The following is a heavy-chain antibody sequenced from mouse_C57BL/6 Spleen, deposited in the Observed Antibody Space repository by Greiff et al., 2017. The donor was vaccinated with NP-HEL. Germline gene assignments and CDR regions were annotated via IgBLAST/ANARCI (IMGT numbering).Heavy chain of an antibody. V-gene: IGHV5-17*01. CDR3: ARDYSNGFAY. CDR1: GFTFSDYG. Sequence: DVQLQESGGGLVKPGGSLKLSCAASGFTFSDYGMHWVRQAPEKGLEWVAYISSGSSTIYYADTVKGRFTISRDNAKNTLFLQMTSLRSEDTAMYYCARDYSNGFAYWGQGTLVTVSA. D-gene: IGHD2-5*01. J-gene: IGHJ3*01. CDR2: ISSGSSTI.